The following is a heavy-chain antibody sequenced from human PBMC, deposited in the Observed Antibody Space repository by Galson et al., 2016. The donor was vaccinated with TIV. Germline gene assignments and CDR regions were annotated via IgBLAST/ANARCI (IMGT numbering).Heavy chain of an antibody. J-gene: IGHJ4*02. Sequence: PALVKPTQTLTLTCTFSGFSLRTSGVAVAWIRQPPGKALEWLAVIYWNDDKRYSPSLKSRLIITKDTSKNQVVLTMTDLDPVDIAAYYCAHTRTTAGFDHWGQGTLVTVSS. D-gene: IGHD6-13*01. CDR1: GFSLRTSGVA. CDR3: AHTRTTAGFDH. CDR2: IYWNDDK. V-gene: IGHV2-5*01.